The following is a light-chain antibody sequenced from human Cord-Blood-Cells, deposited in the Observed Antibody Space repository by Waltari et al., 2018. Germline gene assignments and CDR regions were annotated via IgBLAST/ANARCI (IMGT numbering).Light chain of an antibody. Sequence: MQMTQSPSPLSASVGDIVTLTCRASQSISSYLTWSQQKPGKAPKLLIYAASSLQSGVPSRFSGSGSGTDFTLTISSLQPEDFATYYCQQSYSTPWTFGQGTKVEIK. CDR3: QQSYSTPWT. V-gene: IGKV1-39*01. CDR2: AAS. J-gene: IGKJ1*01. CDR1: QSISSY.